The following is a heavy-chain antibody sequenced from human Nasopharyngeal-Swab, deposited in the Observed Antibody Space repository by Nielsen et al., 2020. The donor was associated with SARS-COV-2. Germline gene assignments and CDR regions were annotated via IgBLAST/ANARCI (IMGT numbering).Heavy chain of an antibody. CDR1: GSTFSNFW. V-gene: IGHV3-74*01. J-gene: IGHJ5*02. Sequence: GESLKISCGASGSTFSNFWMHWVRQTPGAGLVWVSRTNEDGTITNYADSVKGRFTISRDNVQNTLYLQMHSLKAEDTAFYYCVRDLAGAHGSWGQGTLVTVSS. CDR3: VRDLAGAHGS. D-gene: IGHD3-10*01. CDR2: TNEDGTIT.